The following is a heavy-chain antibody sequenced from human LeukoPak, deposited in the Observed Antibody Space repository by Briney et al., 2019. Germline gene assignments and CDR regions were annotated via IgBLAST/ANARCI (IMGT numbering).Heavy chain of an antibody. J-gene: IGHJ4*02. CDR2: INYSGGST. D-gene: IGHD4/OR15-4a*01. CDR1: GFTFSSDA. V-gene: IGHV3-23*01. CDR3: ANRPGWRAFDY. Sequence: GGSLRLSCAASGFTFSSDAMSWVRQAPGKGLEWVSTINYSGGSTYYADSVKGRFTISRDNSPHMLYLQINSLRAEDTAVYFWANRPGWRAFDYWYQGTLVTVSS.